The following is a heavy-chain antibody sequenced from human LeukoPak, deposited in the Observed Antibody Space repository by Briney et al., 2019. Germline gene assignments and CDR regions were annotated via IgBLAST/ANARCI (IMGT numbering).Heavy chain of an antibody. J-gene: IGHJ3*02. Sequence: SVKVSCKASGGTFSSYAISWVRQAPGQGLEWMGRIIPILGIANYAQKFQGRVTITADKSTSTAYMELSSLRSEDTAVYYCTRSYYYGSGTYYNVEAHAFDIWGQGTMVIVSS. CDR2: IIPILGIA. CDR3: TRSYYYGSGTYYNVEAHAFDI. V-gene: IGHV1-69*04. D-gene: IGHD3-10*01. CDR1: GGTFSSYA.